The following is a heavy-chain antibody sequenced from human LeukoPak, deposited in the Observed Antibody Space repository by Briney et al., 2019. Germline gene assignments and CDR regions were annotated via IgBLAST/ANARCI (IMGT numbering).Heavy chain of an antibody. V-gene: IGHV3-33*01. CDR1: GFTFSSYG. CDR2: IWYDGSNK. CDR3: ARDPNYYYDSSGYPSGDY. J-gene: IGHJ4*02. Sequence: PGGSLRLSCAASGFTFSSYGMHWVRQAPGKGLEWVAVIWYDGSNKYYADSVKGRFTISRDNSKNTLYLQMNSLRAGDTAVYYCARDPNYYYDSSGYPSGDYWGQGTLVTVSS. D-gene: IGHD3-22*01.